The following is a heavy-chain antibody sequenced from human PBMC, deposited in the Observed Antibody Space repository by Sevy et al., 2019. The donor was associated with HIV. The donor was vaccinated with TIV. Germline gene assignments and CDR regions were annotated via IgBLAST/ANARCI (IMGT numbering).Heavy chain of an antibody. D-gene: IGHD2-15*01. CDR1: GFTFSRYW. CDR2: IKQDGSEK. CDR3: ARDRDDSSSFGMDV. J-gene: IGHJ6*02. V-gene: IGHV3-7*01. Sequence: GGSLRLSCAASGFTFSRYWMSWVRQAPGKGLEWVANIKQDGSEKYYVDSVKGRFTISRDNAKKSLFLQMNSLRAEDTAVYYCARDRDDSSSFGMDVWGQGTTVTVSS.